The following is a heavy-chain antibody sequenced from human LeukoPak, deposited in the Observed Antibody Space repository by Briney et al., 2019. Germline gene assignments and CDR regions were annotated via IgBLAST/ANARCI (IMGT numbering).Heavy chain of an antibody. CDR3: ARDSGPLDGVGYMDV. CDR2: INHRGST. Sequence: PSETLSLTCVVYVGSFSGYYWNWIRQSPGKGLEWIGEINHRGSTNYNPSLKRRVTISLDTSKNQFSLKLSSVTAADTAVYYCARDSGPLDGVGYMDVWGKGTTVTVSS. J-gene: IGHJ6*03. V-gene: IGHV4-34*01. D-gene: IGHD3/OR15-3a*01. CDR1: VGSFSGYY.